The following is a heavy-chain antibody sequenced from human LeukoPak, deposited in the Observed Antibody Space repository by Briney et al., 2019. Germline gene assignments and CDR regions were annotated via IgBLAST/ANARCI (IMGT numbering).Heavy chain of an antibody. V-gene: IGHV3-33*01. CDR3: ARDGRSHAYCSSTSCYLSSGYYGMDV. Sequence: GGSLRLSCAASGFTFSSYGMHWVRQAPGKGLEWVAVIWYDGSNKYYADSVKGRFTISRDNSKNTLYLQMNSLRAEDTAVYYCARDGRSHAYCSSTSCYLSSGYYGMDVWGQGTTVTVSS. D-gene: IGHD2-2*01. J-gene: IGHJ6*02. CDR1: GFTFSSYG. CDR2: IWYDGSNK.